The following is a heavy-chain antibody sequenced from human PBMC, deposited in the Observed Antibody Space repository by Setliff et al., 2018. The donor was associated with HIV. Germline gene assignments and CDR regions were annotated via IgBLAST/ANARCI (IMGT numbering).Heavy chain of an antibody. CDR2: TYSTGST. CDR3: AKGAGFYGDYTFDD. CDR1: DDSVSTFY. D-gene: IGHD4-17*01. J-gene: IGHJ4*02. V-gene: IGHV4-59*02. Sequence: SETLSLTCTVSDDSVSTFYWNWIRQSPGRELEWIGYTYSTGSTNYNPSLQRRVSISMDASKNKFSLKVTSVTSADTAVYYCAKGAGFYGDYTFDDWGQGNLVTVSS.